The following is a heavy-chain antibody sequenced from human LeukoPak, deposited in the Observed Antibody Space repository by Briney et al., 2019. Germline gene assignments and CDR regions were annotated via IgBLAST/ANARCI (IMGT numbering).Heavy chain of an antibody. CDR1: GGSISGYY. CDR2: ISYSGST. D-gene: IGHD3-9*01. CDR3: ARRSYDILTGYPSGFDY. J-gene: IGHJ4*02. V-gene: IGHV4-59*08. Sequence: PSETLSLTCTVSGGSISGYYWSWIRQPPGKGLEWVGYISYSGSTNYNPSLKSRVTISVDTSKNQFSLKLSSVTAADTAVYYCARRSYDILTGYPSGFDYWGQGTLVTVSS.